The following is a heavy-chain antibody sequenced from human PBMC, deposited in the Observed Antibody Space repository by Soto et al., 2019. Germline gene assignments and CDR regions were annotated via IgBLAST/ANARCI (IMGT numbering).Heavy chain of an antibody. D-gene: IGHD3-10*01. CDR3: ARDMGFGLSDY. CDR2: INAGNGNT. Sequence: ASVKVSCKAYGYTFSSYGLSWVRQAPGQRLEWMGWINAGNGNTKYSQKFQGRVTITRDTSASTAYMELSSLRSEDTAVYYCARDMGFGLSDYWGQGTLVTVSS. J-gene: IGHJ4*02. CDR1: GYTFSSYG. V-gene: IGHV1-3*01.